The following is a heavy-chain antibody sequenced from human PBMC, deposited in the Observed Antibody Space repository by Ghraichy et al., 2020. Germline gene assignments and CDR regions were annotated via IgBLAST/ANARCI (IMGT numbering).Heavy chain of an antibody. V-gene: IGHV3-7*03. CDR3: VRGGDYYDSSVSDY. CDR1: GFTFSNFW. D-gene: IGHD3-22*01. CDR2: IKGDGSEA. J-gene: IGHJ4*01. Sequence: GGSLRLSCAASGFTFSNFWMSWVRQAPGKGLEWVANIKGDGSEAYYVDSVKGRFTISRDNAKSSLYLQMNSLRAEDTAVYYCVRGGDYYDSSVSDYWGDGTLVTVSS.